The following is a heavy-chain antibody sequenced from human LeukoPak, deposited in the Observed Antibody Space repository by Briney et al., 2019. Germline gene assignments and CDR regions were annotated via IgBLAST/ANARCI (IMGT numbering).Heavy chain of an antibody. CDR3: ARDRWVEMATSFDY. V-gene: IGHV3-20*04. Sequence: RGCLRLSCAASGFTSDDDGISWVRQAPGKGLEWVSGINWNGGSTGYADSVKGRFTISRDNAKNSLYLQRNSLRAEATALYYCARDRWVEMATSFDYWGQGTLVTVSS. D-gene: IGHD5-24*01. J-gene: IGHJ4*02. CDR1: GFTSDDDG. CDR2: INWNGGST.